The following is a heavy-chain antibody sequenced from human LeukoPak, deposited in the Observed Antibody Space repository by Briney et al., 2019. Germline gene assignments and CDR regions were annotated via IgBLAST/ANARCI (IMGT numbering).Heavy chain of an antibody. D-gene: IGHD4-17*01. Sequence: GGSLRLSCAASGFTFSGSAMHWVRQASGKGLEWVGRIRSKGNSYATAYAASVKGNLTSSRDEAKKEAYVQIDRQKNEDTAVYYCTRHVSADYGDYVGYYYYMDVWSKGTTVTVSS. CDR3: TRHVSADYGDYVGYYYYMDV. CDR1: GFTFSGSA. CDR2: IRSKGNSYAT. J-gene: IGHJ6*03. V-gene: IGHV3-73*01.